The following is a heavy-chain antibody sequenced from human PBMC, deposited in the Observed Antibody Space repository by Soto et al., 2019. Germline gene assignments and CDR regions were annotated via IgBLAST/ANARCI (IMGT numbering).Heavy chain of an antibody. CDR2: IIPIFGTA. CDR1: GGTFSSYA. Sequence: QVQLVQSGAEVKKPGSSVKVSCKASGGTFSSYAISWVRQAPGQGLEWMGGIIPIFGTANYAQKFQGRVTITADESTSTAYMELSSLRSEDTAVYYCASLAYYYDSSVGVSGFDPWGQGTLVTVSS. D-gene: IGHD3-22*01. J-gene: IGHJ5*02. CDR3: ASLAYYYDSSVGVSGFDP. V-gene: IGHV1-69*12.